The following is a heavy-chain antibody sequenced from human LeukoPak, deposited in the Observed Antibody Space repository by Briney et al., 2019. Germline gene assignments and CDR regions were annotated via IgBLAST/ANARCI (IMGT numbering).Heavy chain of an antibody. J-gene: IGHJ3*02. Sequence: PGRSLRLSCAASGFTFSSYAMHWVRQAPGKGLEWGAVISFDGRNKSYTDSVKGRFTISRDNSKNTLYLQMTSLRAEDTAVYYCASPTGNLGYCSSTSCYESAFDIWGQGTMVTVSS. CDR1: GFTFSSYA. V-gene: IGHV3-30*04. CDR2: ISFDGRNK. CDR3: ASPTGNLGYCSSTSCYESAFDI. D-gene: IGHD2-2*01.